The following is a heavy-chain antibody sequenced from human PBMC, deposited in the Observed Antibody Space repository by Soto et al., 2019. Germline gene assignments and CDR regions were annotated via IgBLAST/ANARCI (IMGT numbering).Heavy chain of an antibody. Sequence: GSLRLSCAASGFTVSSNYMSWVRQAPGKGLEWVSVIYSGGSTYYAGSVKGRFTISRDNSKNTLYLQMNTLRAEDTAVYYCARTVVATPYYFDYWGLGTLVTVSS. D-gene: IGHD2-2*01. J-gene: IGHJ4*02. V-gene: IGHV3-53*01. CDR1: GFTVSSNY. CDR2: IYSGGST. CDR3: ARTVVATPYYFDY.